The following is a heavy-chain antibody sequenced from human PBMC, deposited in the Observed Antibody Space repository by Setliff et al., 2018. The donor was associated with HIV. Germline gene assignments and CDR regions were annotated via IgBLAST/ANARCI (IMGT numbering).Heavy chain of an antibody. V-gene: IGHV1-18*01. Sequence: EASVKVSCKASGYTFTSYGISWVRQAPGQGLEWMGWISAYNGNTNYAQKLQGRVTMTTDTSTSTAYMELRSLRSDDTAVYYCARRREGIAVAGTPDYWGQGTLVTVSS. CDR1: GYTFTSYG. J-gene: IGHJ4*02. D-gene: IGHD6-19*01. CDR3: ARRREGIAVAGTPDY. CDR2: ISAYNGNT.